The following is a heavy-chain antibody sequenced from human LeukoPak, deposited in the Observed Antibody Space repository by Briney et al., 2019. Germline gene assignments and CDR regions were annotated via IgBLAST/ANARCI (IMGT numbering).Heavy chain of an antibody. CDR2: ISWNSGSI. J-gene: IGHJ4*02. Sequence: GGSLRLSCAASGFTFDDYAMHWVRQAPGKGLEWVSGISWNSGSIGYADSVKGRFTISRDNAKNSLYLRMNSLRAEDTALYYCAKDCCSSSWYTPNFDYWGQGTLVTVSS. CDR1: GFTFDDYA. D-gene: IGHD6-13*01. CDR3: AKDCCSSSWYTPNFDY. V-gene: IGHV3-9*01.